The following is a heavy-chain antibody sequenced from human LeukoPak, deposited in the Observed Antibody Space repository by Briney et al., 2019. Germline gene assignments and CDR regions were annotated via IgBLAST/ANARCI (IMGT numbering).Heavy chain of an antibody. J-gene: IGHJ4*02. Sequence: PGGSLRLSCAASGFTLSSYGMSWVRQAPGKGLEWVSGISPGGEITYYADSVKGRFTISRDNSKNTVSLQMHSLRAEDTATYYCAKDNGWLHYCHWGQGTLVTVSS. V-gene: IGHV3-23*01. D-gene: IGHD5-24*01. CDR2: ISPGGEIT. CDR3: AKDNGWLHYCH. CDR1: GFTLSSYG.